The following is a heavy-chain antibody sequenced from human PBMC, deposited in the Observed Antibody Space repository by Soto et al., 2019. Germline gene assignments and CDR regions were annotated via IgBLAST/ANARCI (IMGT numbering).Heavy chain of an antibody. CDR2: ISYDGSNK. CDR3: ARDLGYYDSSDGAEYFQH. V-gene: IGHV3-30-3*01. Sequence: PGGSLRLSCAASGFTFSSYAMHWVRQAPGKGLEWVAVISYDGSNKYYADSVKGRFTISRDNSKNTLYLQMNSLRAEDTAVYYCARDLGYYDSSDGAEYFQHWGQGTLVTVSS. CDR1: GFTFSSYA. D-gene: IGHD3-22*01. J-gene: IGHJ1*01.